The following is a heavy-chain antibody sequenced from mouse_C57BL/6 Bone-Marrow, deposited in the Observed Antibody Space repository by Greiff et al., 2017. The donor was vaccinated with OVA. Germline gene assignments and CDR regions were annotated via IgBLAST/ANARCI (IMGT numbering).Heavy chain of an antibody. D-gene: IGHD2-4*01. CDR2: ISYDGSN. CDR1: GYSITSGYY. Sequence: VQLQQSGPGLVKPSQSLSLTCSVTGYSITSGYYWNWIRQFPGNKLEWMGYISYDGSNNYNPSLKNRISITRDTSKNQFFLKLNSVTTEDTATYYCARDRGYDYDDYWGQGTTLTVSS. J-gene: IGHJ2*01. V-gene: IGHV3-6*01. CDR3: ARDRGYDYDDY.